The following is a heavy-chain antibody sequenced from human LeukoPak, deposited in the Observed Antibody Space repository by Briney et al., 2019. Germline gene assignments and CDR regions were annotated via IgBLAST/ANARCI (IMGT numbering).Heavy chain of an antibody. Sequence: SETLSLTCAVSGVSFNDYYWSWVRQTPGKGLEWIGEINHSGYTNDSPSLKGRVTISIDTSRKQFSLNLRSVTVADTGIYYCTRMTTGHDYWGQGTLVTVSS. CDR2: INHSGYT. V-gene: IGHV4-34*01. CDR1: GVSFNDYY. D-gene: IGHD4-17*01. CDR3: TRMTTGHDY. J-gene: IGHJ4*02.